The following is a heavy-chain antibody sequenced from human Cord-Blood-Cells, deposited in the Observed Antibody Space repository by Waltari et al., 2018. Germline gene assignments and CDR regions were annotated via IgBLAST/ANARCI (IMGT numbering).Heavy chain of an antibody. CDR1: GLTFGSYR. J-gene: IGHJ5*02. D-gene: IGHD1-26*01. CDR2: ISSSSSTI. Sequence: EVQLVESGGGWVQPGGSLRLSCAASGLTFGSYRLTWVRQAPGKGLEWVSYISSSSSTIYYADSVKGRFTISRDNAKNSLYLQMNSLRDEDTAVYYCARGRGSDPWGQGTLVTVSS. V-gene: IGHV3-48*02. CDR3: ARGRGSDP.